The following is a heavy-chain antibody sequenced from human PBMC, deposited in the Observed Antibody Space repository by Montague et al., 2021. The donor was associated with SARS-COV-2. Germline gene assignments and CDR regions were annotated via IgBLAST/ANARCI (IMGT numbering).Heavy chain of an antibody. CDR3: TRGAPGY. CDR2: ISPSGSA. V-gene: IGHV4-34*01. Sequence: TLSLTCAVYGGSFSDYKWTWIRQSPGKGLEWIGQISPSGSANYNPSLKSRVTISLDTAKNQFSLKLTSVTVADTAVYYCTRGAPGYWGQGALVTVSS. J-gene: IGHJ4*02. CDR1: GGSFSDYK.